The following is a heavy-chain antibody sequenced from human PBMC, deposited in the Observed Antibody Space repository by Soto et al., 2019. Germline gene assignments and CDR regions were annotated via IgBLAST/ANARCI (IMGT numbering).Heavy chain of an antibody. CDR3: ARQVVVPPSNWFDP. J-gene: IGHJ5*02. V-gene: IGHV3-7*01. CDR1: GFALSMYW. D-gene: IGHD2-15*01. CDR2: INQDGSTI. Sequence: GGSLRLSCEASGFALSMYWMSWVRQAPGKGLQWVANINQDGSTIYYADSVKGRFTISRDNAKNSLYLQMNSLRAEDTAAYYCARQVVVPPSNWFDPWGQGTLVTVSS.